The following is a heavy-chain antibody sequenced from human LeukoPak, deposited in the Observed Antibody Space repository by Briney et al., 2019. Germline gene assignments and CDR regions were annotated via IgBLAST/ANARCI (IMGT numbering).Heavy chain of an antibody. Sequence: PGGSLRLSCAASGFTFSSYAMSWVRQAPGKGLEWVSAISGSGGSTYYADSVKGRFTISRDNSKNTLYLQMNSLRAEDTAVYYCARGPPIDYDSSGYLFDYWGQGTLVTVSS. CDR2: ISGSGGST. J-gene: IGHJ4*02. CDR1: GFTFSSYA. D-gene: IGHD3-22*01. V-gene: IGHV3-23*01. CDR3: ARGPPIDYDSSGYLFDY.